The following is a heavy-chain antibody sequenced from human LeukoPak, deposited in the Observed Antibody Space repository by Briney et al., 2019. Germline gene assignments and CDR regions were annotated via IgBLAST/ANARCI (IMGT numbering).Heavy chain of an antibody. CDR1: GYTFTRYY. Sequence: ASVKVSCMASGYTFTRYYMHWVRQAPGQGREWMGIINPRGGSTSYAQKFQGRVTMTRDTSTSTVYMELSSLRSEDTAVYYCAREENCGSDCNKFDYWGERTPLTVSS. CDR2: INPRGGST. CDR3: AREENCGSDCNKFDY. D-gene: IGHD2-21*02. V-gene: IGHV1-46*01. J-gene: IGHJ4*02.